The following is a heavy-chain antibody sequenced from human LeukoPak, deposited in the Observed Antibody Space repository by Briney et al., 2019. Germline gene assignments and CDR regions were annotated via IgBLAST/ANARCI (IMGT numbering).Heavy chain of an antibody. CDR2: INHSGST. J-gene: IGHJ4*02. Sequence: NASETLSLTCAVYGGSFSGYYWSWIRQPPGKGLEWIGEINHSGSTNYNPSLKSRVTISVDTSKNQFSLKLSSVTAADTAVYYCARETXGWXVYYFDYXGQGTLVTVSS. D-gene: IGHD6-19*01. V-gene: IGHV4-34*01. CDR1: GGSFSGYY. CDR3: ARETXGWXVYYFDY.